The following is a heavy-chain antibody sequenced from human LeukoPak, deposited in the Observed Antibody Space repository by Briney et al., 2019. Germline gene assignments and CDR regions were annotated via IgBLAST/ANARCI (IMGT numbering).Heavy chain of an antibody. D-gene: IGHD5-24*01. V-gene: IGHV4-34*01. J-gene: IGHJ4*02. CDR1: GGSFSGYY. Sequence: PSDTLSLTCAAYGGSFSGYYWSWLPQPPVKGLEWIGEINHSGSTNYNPSLKSRVTISVDTSKNQFSLKLSSVTAADTAVYYCARGRRGEDYWGQGTLVTVSS. CDR3: ARGRRGEDY. CDR2: INHSGST.